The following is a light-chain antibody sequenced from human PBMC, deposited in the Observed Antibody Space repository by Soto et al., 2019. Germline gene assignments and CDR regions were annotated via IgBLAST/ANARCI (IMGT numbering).Light chain of an antibody. Sequence: EIVLTQSPGTLSLSPGERATLSCRASQSVASSHLAWYRQKPGQTPRLLIHSASSRATGIPDGLSASVSGKDFTFTISRLEPEDFALYYGQQRSNWPITFGQGTRLEIK. CDR2: SAS. CDR1: QSVASSH. V-gene: IGKV3D-20*02. J-gene: IGKJ5*01. CDR3: QQRSNWPIT.